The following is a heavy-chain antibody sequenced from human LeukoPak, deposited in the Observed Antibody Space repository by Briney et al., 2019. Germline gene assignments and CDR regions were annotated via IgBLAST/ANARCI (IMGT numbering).Heavy chain of an antibody. D-gene: IGHD3-10*01. CDR1: GGSISSSNW. V-gene: IGHV4-4*02. CDR3: ARDRRRYYGSGSKGGFDP. J-gene: IGHJ5*02. CDR2: IYHSGST. Sequence: PSGTLSLTCAVSGGSISSSNWWSWVRQPPGKGLEWIGEIYHSGSTNYNPSLKSRVTISVDKSKNQFSLKLSSVTAADTAVYYCARDRRRYYGSGSKGGFDPWGQGTLVTVSS.